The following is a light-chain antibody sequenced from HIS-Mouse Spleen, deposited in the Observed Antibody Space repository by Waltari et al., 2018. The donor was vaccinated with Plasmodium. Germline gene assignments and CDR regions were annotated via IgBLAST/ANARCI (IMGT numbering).Light chain of an antibody. Sequence: SYELTQPPSVSVSPGQTARITCSGYALPKKYPSWYQPKSGQAPVLVIYEDSKRPSGIPERFSGSSSGTMATLTISGAQVEDEADYYCYSTDSSGNHRVFGGGTKLTVL. CDR3: YSTDSSGNHRV. CDR1: ALPKKY. J-gene: IGLJ3*02. V-gene: IGLV3-10*01. CDR2: EDS.